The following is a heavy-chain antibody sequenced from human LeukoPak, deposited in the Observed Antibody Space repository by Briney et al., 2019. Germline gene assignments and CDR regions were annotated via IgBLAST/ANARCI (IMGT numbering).Heavy chain of an antibody. CDR2: VSISENI. CDR3: ARYSGSGYGMFQFDS. Sequence: SETLSLTCTVSGASVNNDNYFWSWIRQPAGRGLEWIGRVSISENINYNPSLRSRISLSLDTSKIQFSLNLRSVTAADTAVYYCARYSGSGYGMFQFDSWGQGTLVTVSS. V-gene: IGHV4-61*02. CDR1: GASVNNDNYF. J-gene: IGHJ4*02. D-gene: IGHD3-22*01.